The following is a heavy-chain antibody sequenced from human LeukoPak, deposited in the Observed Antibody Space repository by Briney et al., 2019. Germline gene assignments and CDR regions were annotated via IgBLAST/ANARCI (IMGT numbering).Heavy chain of an antibody. Sequence: GGSLRLSCAASGFTFSNYWMHWVRQAPGKGLVWVSRISTDGNTTNYADSVKGRFTISRDNAKNTLYLQMNSLRAEDTAVYYCVREYTNSGGRYFDYWGQGTLVTVFS. CDR1: GFTFSNYW. D-gene: IGHD6-6*01. CDR2: ISTDGNTT. CDR3: VREYTNSGGRYFDY. J-gene: IGHJ4*02. V-gene: IGHV3-74*01.